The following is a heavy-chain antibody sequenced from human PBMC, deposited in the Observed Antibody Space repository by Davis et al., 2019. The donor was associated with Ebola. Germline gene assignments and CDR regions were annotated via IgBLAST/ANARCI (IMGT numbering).Heavy chain of an antibody. CDR3: TTPGGQDSGYDVFDI. CDR1: GYTFTNYY. D-gene: IGHD5-12*01. V-gene: IGHV1-46*03. CDR2: INPNDGRT. J-gene: IGHJ3*02. Sequence: ASVKVSCKASGYTFTNYYMHWVRQAPGQGLEWMGMINPNDGRTIYAQKFQGRVTVTRDASTTTVYMDLSSLGSEDTALYYCTTPGGQDSGYDVFDIWGQGTMVTVSS.